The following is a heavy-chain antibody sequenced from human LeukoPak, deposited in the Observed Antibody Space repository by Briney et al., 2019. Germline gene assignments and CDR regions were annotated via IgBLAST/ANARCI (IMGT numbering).Heavy chain of an antibody. V-gene: IGHV6-1*01. J-gene: IGHJ3*02. CDR1: GDSVSSNSAA. D-gene: IGHD6-19*01. CDR2: TYYRSKRYN. Sequence: SQTLSLTCAISGDSVSSNSAAWNWIRQSPSRGLEWLGRTYYRSKRYNDYAVSVKSRITINPDTSKNQFSLQLNSVTPEDTAVYYCARVFSGGAVAVSYAFDIWGQGTMVTVSS. CDR3: ARVFSGGAVAVSYAFDI.